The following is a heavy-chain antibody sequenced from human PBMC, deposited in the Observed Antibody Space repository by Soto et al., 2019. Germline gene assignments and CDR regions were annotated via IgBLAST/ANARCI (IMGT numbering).Heavy chain of an antibody. Sequence: SETLSLTCGVYRGSFSGYYWSWIRQPPGKGLEWIGYIYHSGSPYYNPSLKSRVTISVDRSKNQFSLKLSSVTAADTAVYFCASYTGCITSSCFANDAFDIWAKGQWSPSPQ. V-gene: IGHV4-34*01. CDR2: IYHSGSP. J-gene: IGHJ3*02. CDR3: ASYTGCITSSCFANDAFDI. CDR1: RGSFSGYY. D-gene: IGHD2-2*01.